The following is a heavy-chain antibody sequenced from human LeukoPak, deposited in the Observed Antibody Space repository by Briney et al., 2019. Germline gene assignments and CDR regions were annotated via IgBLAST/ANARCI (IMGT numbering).Heavy chain of an antibody. D-gene: IGHD3-22*01. CDR3: ARAPPQYYYDSSGYTS. CDR2: IYYSGST. Sequence: SETLSLTCTVSGGSISSSSYYWGWIRQPPGKGLEWIGSIYYSGSTYYNPSLKSRVTISVDTSKNQFSLKLSSVTAADTAVYYCARAPPQYYYDSSGYTSWGQGTLVTVSS. CDR1: GGSISSSSYY. V-gene: IGHV4-39*07. J-gene: IGHJ5*02.